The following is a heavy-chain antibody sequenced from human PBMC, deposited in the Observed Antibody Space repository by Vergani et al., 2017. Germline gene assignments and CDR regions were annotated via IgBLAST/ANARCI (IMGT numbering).Heavy chain of an antibody. D-gene: IGHD2-2*01. CDR3: AKSFVVVPISPFDY. V-gene: IGHV3-30*18. Sequence: QVQLVESGGGVVQPGRSLRLSCAASGFTFSSYGMHGVRQAPGKGLEWGAVISYDGSNKYYADSVKGRFTISRDNSKNTLYLQMNSLRAEDTAVYYCAKSFVVVPISPFDYWGQGTLVTVSS. CDR1: GFTFSSYG. J-gene: IGHJ4*02. CDR2: ISYDGSNK.